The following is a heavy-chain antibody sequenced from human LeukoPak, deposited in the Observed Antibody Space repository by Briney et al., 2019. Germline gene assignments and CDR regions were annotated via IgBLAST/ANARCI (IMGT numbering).Heavy chain of an antibody. D-gene: IGHD5-12*01. CDR2: IKQDGSEK. Sequence: GGSLRLSCAASGFTFSSYWMSWVRQAPGKGLEWVANIKQDGSEKYYVDSVKGRFTISRDNAKNSLYLQMNSLRAEDTAVYYCARRDRYGYSGYDPPFDYWGQGTLVTVSS. V-gene: IGHV3-7*01. J-gene: IGHJ4*02. CDR1: GFTFSSYW. CDR3: ARRDRYGYSGYDPPFDY.